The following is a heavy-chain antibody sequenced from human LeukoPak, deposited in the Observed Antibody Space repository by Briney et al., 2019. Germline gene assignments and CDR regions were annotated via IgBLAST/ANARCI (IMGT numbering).Heavy chain of an antibody. CDR3: ARASEGIGYFDT. V-gene: IGHV4-4*02. CDR2: IYHNGRT. CDR1: GGSIGASINSPNW. J-gene: IGHJ4*02. Sequence: PSETLSLTCAVSGGSIGASINSPNWWSWVRQAPGKGLEWIGYIYHNGRTSYNPSLKSRLTMSIETSQRQFSLQLISVTAADTAIYYCARASEGIGYFDTWGRGSLVTVSS. D-gene: IGHD3-16*01.